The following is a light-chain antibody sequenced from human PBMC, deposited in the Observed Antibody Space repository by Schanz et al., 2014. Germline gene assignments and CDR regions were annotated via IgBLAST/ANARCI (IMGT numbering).Light chain of an antibody. J-gene: IGKJ2*02. Sequence: EIVLTQSPATLSLSPGERATLSCRASQSVSSYLAWYQQKPGQAPRLLINGASSRATGIPDRFSGSGSGTDFTLTISRLEPEDFAVYYCQQYGSSPLCTFGQGTKLEIK. CDR3: QQYGSSPLCT. V-gene: IGKV3-20*01. CDR2: GAS. CDR1: QSVSSY.